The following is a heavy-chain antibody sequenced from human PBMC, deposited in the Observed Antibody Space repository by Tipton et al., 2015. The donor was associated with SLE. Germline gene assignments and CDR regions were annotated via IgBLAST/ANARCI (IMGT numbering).Heavy chain of an antibody. D-gene: IGHD4-17*01. V-gene: IGHV4-59*11. CDR2: IYNSGSI. CDR3: ARDPNFGDPGTFDY. CDR1: GGSISSHF. J-gene: IGHJ4*02. Sequence: TLSLTCTVSGGSISSHFWSWIRQPPGEGLEWIGYIYNSGSINYNPSLKSRVTMSVDTSKNQFSLKLSSVTAADTAVYYCARDPNFGDPGTFDYWGQGTLVTVSS.